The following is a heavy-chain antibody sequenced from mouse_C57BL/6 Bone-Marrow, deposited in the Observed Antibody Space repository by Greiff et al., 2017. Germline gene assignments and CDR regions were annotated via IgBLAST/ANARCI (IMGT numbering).Heavy chain of an antibody. V-gene: IGHV1-19*01. D-gene: IGHD2-5*01. Sequence: VQLKQSGPVLVKPGASAKMSCKASGYTFTDYYMNWVKPSHGKSLEWIGVINPYNGGTSSNQKFKGKATLTVDKSSSTAYMELTSLTSEDSAVYYCARRYSNLDYWGQGTTLTVSS. CDR1: GYTFTDYY. CDR3: ARRYSNLDY. J-gene: IGHJ2*01. CDR2: INPYNGGT.